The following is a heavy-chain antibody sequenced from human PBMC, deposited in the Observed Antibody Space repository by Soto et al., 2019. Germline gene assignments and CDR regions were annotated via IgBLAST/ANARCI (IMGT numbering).Heavy chain of an antibody. CDR1: GYAVTSYT. CDR3: ARDTGSGLRVEPGIFEY. V-gene: IGHV1-3*01. CDR2: INADNGDS. Sequence: QVQLVQSGAEVTKPGASVKVSCNPSGYAVTSYTMYWVRQAPGQGLEWMGWINADNGDSKYSQKFQGRVTITRDTSASIAYMELSSLRSEDTAVYYCARDTGSGLRVEPGIFEYWGQGTLVTVSS. J-gene: IGHJ4*02. D-gene: IGHD1-26*01.